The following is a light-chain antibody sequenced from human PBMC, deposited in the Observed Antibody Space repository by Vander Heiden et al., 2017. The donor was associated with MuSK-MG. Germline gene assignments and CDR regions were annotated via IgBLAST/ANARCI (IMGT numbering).Light chain of an antibody. J-gene: IGKJ2*01. V-gene: IGKV4-1*01. CDR2: WAS. Sequence: DIVMTQSPDSLAVSLGERATINCKSSQSVLYSSNNKNYLAWYQQKSGQPTKLLINWASTRESGVPDRFSGSGSGTDFTLTISSLQAEDVAVYYCQQDFGTAVTFGQGTKLEIK. CDR1: QSVLYSSNNKNY. CDR3: QQDFGTAVT.